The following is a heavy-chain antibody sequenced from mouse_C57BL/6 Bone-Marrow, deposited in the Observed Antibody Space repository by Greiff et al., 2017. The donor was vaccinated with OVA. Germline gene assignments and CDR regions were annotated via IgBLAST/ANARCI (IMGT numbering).Heavy chain of an antibody. CDR2: ISDGGSYT. Sequence: EVKLMESGGGFVKPGGSLKLSCAASGFTFSSYAMSWVRQTPEKRLEWVATISDGGSYTYYPDNVKGRFTISRDNAKNNLYLQMSHLKSEDTAMYYCARVDYSYWYFDVWGTGTTVTVSS. CDR3: ARVDYSYWYFDV. J-gene: IGHJ1*03. D-gene: IGHD2-4*01. V-gene: IGHV5-4*03. CDR1: GFTFSSYA.